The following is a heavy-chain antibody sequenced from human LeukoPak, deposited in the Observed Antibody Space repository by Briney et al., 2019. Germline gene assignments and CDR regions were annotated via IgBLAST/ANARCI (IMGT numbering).Heavy chain of an antibody. D-gene: IGHD2/OR15-2a*01. V-gene: IGHV4-59*08. CDR2: ISDIGSI. CDR1: GGSISSYY. CDR3: AGHHPRNTVDF. Sequence: SETLSLTCTVSGGSISSYYWSWIRQPPGKGLEWIAYISDIGSINYNPSLKSRVTISLDTSKNQLSLKLRSVTATDTAVYYCAGHHPRNTVDFWGQGTLVTVSS. J-gene: IGHJ4*02.